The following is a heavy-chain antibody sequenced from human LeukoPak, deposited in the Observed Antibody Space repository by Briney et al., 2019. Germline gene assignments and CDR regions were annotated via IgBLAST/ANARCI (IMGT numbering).Heavy chain of an antibody. J-gene: IGHJ4*02. CDR3: ARARSVSGSSYFAY. CDR2: ISSSSSYI. D-gene: IGHD3-10*01. Sequence: GGSLRLSCAASGFTFSSYSMNWVRQAPGKGLEWVSSISSSSSYIYYADSVKGRFTISRDNAKNSLYLQMNSLRAEDTAVYYCARARSVSGSSYFAYGGQEPLVTVSS. V-gene: IGHV3-21*01. CDR1: GFTFSSYS.